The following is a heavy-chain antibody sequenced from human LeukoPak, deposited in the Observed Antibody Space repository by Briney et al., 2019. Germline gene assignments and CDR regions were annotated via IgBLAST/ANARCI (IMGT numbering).Heavy chain of an antibody. CDR1: GVSISSTSYC. D-gene: IGHD3-10*01. J-gene: IGHJ5*02. Sequence: SETLSLTCTVSGVSISSTSYCWGWIRQPPGKGPEWIGSIYYSGRSYYNPSLKSRVAISVDTPKSQFSLKLSSVTAADTAVYYCAQSLGASTWFGNWFDPWGQGTLVTVSS. CDR3: AQSLGASTWFGNWFDP. V-gene: IGHV4-39*01. CDR2: IYYSGRS.